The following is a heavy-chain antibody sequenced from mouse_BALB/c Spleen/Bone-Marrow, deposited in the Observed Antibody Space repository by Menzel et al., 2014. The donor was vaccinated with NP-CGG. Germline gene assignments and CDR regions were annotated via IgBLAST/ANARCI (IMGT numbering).Heavy chain of an antibody. D-gene: IGHD2-1*01. V-gene: IGHV3-2*02. CDR2: ISYSGTT. J-gene: IGHJ3*01. Sequence: EVKLVESGPGLVKPSQSLSLTCTLTGYSIXSDYAWNWIRQFPGDKLEWMGYISYSGTTNYNPSLKSRISITRDTSKNQFFLQLNSVTAEDTATYYCARAYGNYAFAYWGQGTLVTVSA. CDR3: ARAYGNYAFAY. CDR1: GYSIXSDYA.